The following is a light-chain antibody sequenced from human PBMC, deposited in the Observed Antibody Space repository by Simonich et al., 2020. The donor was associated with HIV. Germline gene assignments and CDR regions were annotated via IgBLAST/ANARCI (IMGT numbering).Light chain of an antibody. J-gene: IGLJ2*01. CDR2: DVT. CDR1: NSYVGIYNY. Sequence: QSALTQPASVSASPGQSITISCTGTNSYVGIYNYVSWYQQHPGKAPKLMIYDVTKRPSGVSNRFSGSKSGNTASLTISGLQAEDEADYYCSSYTSSSTLVFGGGTKLTVL. CDR3: SSYTSSSTLV. V-gene: IGLV2-14*01.